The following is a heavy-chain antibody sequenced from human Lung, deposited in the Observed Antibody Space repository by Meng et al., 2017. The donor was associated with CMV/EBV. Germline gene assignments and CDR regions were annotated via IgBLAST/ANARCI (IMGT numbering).Heavy chain of an antibody. CDR2: AYHSGNT. J-gene: IGHJ4*02. CDR1: GGSTSSTSFY. D-gene: IGHD6-6*01. V-gene: IGHV4-39*01. Sequence: LXCNVLGGSTSSTSFYWGWIRQPPGKGLERMARAYHSGNTQYNPSLKSRVTIFVDTSKDQFSLKLSSVTAADTAVYYCARHRRLVIAAQVDNFDSWGQGKXV. CDR3: ARHRRLVIAAQVDNFDS.